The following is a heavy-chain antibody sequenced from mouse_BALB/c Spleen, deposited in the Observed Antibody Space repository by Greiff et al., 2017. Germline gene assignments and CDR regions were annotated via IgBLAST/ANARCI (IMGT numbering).Heavy chain of an antibody. Sequence: DLVKPGASVKLSCKASGYTFTSYWINWIKQRPGQGLEWIGRIAPGSGSTYYNEMFKGKATLTVDTSSSTAYIQLSSLSSEDSAVYFCAKGRRYGAMDYGGQGTSVTVSS. CDR2: IAPGSGST. CDR3: AKGRRYGAMDY. D-gene: IGHD2-14*01. J-gene: IGHJ4*01. V-gene: IGHV1S41*01. CDR1: GYTFTSYW.